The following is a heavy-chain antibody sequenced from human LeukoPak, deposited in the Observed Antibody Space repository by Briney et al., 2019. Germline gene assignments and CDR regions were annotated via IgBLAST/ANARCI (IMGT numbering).Heavy chain of an antibody. V-gene: IGHV1-8*01. CDR3: ARGDYYGSGSQSSSDY. CDR2: MNPNSGNT. D-gene: IGHD3-10*01. Sequence: GASVKVSCKASGYTFTSYDINWVRQATGQGLEWMGWMNPNSGNTGYAQKFQGRVTMTRNTSISTAYMELSSLRSEDTAVYYCARGDYYGSGSQSSSDYWGQGTLVTVSS. J-gene: IGHJ4*02. CDR1: GYTFTSYD.